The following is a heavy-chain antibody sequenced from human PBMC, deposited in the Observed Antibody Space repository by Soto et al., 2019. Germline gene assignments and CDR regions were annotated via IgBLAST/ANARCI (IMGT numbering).Heavy chain of an antibody. J-gene: IGHJ6*02. CDR3: AREYDFWSSYYRRDPGVYYYYGMDV. CDR1: GYSISSGYY. CDR2: IYHSGST. D-gene: IGHD3-3*01. Sequence: SETLSLTCAVSGYSISSGYYWGWIRQPPGKGLEWIGSIYHSGSTYYNPSLKSRVTISVDTSKNQFSLKLSSVTAADTAVYYCAREYDFWSSYYRRDPGVYYYYGMDVWGQGTTVTVSS. V-gene: IGHV4-38-2*02.